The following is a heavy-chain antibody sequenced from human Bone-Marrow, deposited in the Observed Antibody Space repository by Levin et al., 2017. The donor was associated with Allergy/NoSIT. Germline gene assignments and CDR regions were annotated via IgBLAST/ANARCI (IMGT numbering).Heavy chain of an antibody. CDR1: GYSISSGYN. Sequence: SETLSLTCVVSGYSISSGYNWGWIRQSPGKGLEWIGSIYHSGSTYYNPSLKSRVTISVDTSKNQFSLKLSSVTAADTAVYYCARAGMITFGGSKVDYWGQGTLVTVSS. V-gene: IGHV4-38-2*01. D-gene: IGHD3-16*01. CDR2: IYHSGST. CDR3: ARAGMITFGGSKVDY. J-gene: IGHJ4*02.